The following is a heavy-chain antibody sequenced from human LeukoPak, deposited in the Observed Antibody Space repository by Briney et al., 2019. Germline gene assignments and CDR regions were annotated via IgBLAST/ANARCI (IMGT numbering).Heavy chain of an antibody. CDR3: ARVRDGYNDAYDI. CDR2: INPSGGNT. CDR1: GYTFTNYY. D-gene: IGHD5-24*01. J-gene: IGHJ3*02. V-gene: IGHV1-46*01. Sequence: ASVKVSCKASGYTFTNYYIHWVRQAPGQGLEWMGLINPSGGNTNYAQNFQGRVTMTRDTSTSTVYMGLSSLRSEDTAVYYCARVRDGYNDAYDIWGQGTMITVPS.